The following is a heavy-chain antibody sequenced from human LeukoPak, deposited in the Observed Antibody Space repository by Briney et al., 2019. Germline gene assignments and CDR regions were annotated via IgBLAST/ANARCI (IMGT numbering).Heavy chain of an antibody. CDR2: IYHSGST. D-gene: IGHD2-15*01. CDR1: GHSISSGYY. V-gene: IGHV4-38-2*01. J-gene: IGHJ4*02. Sequence: SETLSLTCAVSGHSISSGYYWGWIRQPPGKGLEWIGCIYHSGSTYYNPSLKSRVIISVDTSKSHFSLKLNSVTAADTAVYYCARHVAGLFDYWGQGTLVTVSS. CDR3: ARHVAGLFDY.